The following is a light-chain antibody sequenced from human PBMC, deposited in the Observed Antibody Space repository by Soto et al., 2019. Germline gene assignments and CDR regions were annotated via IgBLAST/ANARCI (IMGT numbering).Light chain of an antibody. CDR1: SSDVNDYKF. CDR2: DVS. Sequence: QSALTQPRSVSGSPGQSVTISCTGTSSDVNDYKFVSWYQQHPGKAPKLIIFDVSERPSGVPDRFSASKSGNTASLSISGLQAEDEADYYCCSYAATYSYVFGSGTKVTVL. CDR3: CSYAATYSYV. J-gene: IGLJ1*01. V-gene: IGLV2-11*01.